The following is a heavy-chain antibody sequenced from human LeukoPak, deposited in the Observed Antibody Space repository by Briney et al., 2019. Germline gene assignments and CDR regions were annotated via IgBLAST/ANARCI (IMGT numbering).Heavy chain of an antibody. CDR3: ATLTFVMDV. D-gene: IGHD3-10*01. CDR2: ISWNSGSI. J-gene: IGHJ6*03. V-gene: IGHV3-9*03. Sequence: GGSLRLSCAASGFTFDDYAMHWVRQAPGKGLEWVSGISWNSGSIVYADSVKGRFTISRDNAKNSLYLQMNSLRAEDMALYYCATLTFVMDVWGKGTTVTVSS. CDR1: GFTFDDYA.